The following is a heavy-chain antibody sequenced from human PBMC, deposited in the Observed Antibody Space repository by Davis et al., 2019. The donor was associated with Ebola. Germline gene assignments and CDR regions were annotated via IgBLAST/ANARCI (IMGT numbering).Heavy chain of an antibody. CDR3: ASLRRTITGMDDGFDV. Sequence: GESLKISCKGSGYSFPDSWIGWVRQTPGKGLEWMGIIFPRDPDTRYSPSFQGQVTISVDKSINPAYLRWSSLKASDTAVYYCASLRRTITGMDDGFDVWGQGTMVTVSS. J-gene: IGHJ3*01. V-gene: IGHV5-51*01. CDR2: IFPRDPDT. CDR1: GYSFPDSW. D-gene: IGHD1-20*01.